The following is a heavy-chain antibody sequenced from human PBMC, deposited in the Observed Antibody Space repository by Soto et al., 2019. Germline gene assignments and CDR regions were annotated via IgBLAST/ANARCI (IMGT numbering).Heavy chain of an antibody. CDR1: GGSIYTYS. CDR2: IYSSGSA. J-gene: IGHJ4*02. CDR3: ATIVGANDY. D-gene: IGHD1-26*01. Sequence: SETLSLTCTVSGGSIYTYSWTWLRQPAAKGLEWIGHIYSSGSANYSPSLKSRVSMSVDTSKNQFSLKLNSVTAADTAVYYCATIVGANDYWGQGALVTVSS. V-gene: IGHV4-4*07.